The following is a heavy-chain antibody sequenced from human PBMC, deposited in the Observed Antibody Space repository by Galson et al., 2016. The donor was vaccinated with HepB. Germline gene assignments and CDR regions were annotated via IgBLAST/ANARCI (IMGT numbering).Heavy chain of an antibody. J-gene: IGHJ4*02. CDR3: AVDSTGYYFIDN. Sequence: SLRLSCAASGFTFSGSAMHWVRQAPGKGLEWVGRIRTKGNDYATAYIASVKGRFTLSRDDSKNRAYLQMNSLKTEDTAVYYCAVDSTGYYFIDNWGQGTLVTVSS. CDR1: GFTFSGSA. V-gene: IGHV3-73*01. CDR2: IRTKGNDYAT. D-gene: IGHD3-22*01.